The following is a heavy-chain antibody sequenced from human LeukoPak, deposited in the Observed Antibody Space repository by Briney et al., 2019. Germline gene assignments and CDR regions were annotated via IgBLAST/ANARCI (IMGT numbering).Heavy chain of an antibody. J-gene: IGHJ4*03. CDR1: GGSISNADYY. D-gene: IGHD2-2*01. Sequence: PSETLSLTCSVSGGSISNADYYWGWIRQAPGKGLEWIGSIFYGERNHYNPSLKSRATMSVDTSKNQFSLKLTSVTAADAAMYYLARQPPPAAASTRGYFEYWGQRAGVTGSS. CDR3: ARQPPPAAASTRGYFEY. V-gene: IGHV4-39*01. CDR2: IFYGERN.